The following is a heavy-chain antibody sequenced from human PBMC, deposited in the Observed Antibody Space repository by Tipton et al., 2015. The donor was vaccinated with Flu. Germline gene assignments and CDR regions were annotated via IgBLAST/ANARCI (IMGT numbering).Heavy chain of an antibody. D-gene: IGHD4-17*01. J-gene: IGHJ3*02. CDR3: ARGDYGDYDHEADAFDI. V-gene: IGHV4-61*02. Sequence: TLSLTCTVSGGSISRGSYYYNWIRQPAGEGLEWIGRIYTNTNTNYKAFLKSRVTISIDRSKNQFSLRLSSVTAADTAMYYCARGDYGDYDHEADAFDIWGQGTLVTVSA. CDR2: IYTNTNT. CDR1: GGSISRGSYY.